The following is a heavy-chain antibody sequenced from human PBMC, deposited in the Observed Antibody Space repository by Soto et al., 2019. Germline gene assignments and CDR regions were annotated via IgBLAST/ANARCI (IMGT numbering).Heavy chain of an antibody. Sequence: QVQLVQSGAEVKKPGSSVKVSCEASGDTFSTYTISWVRQVPVQGLAWMGRIIPVLNKINYAQKFQGRVTFTANRSTYTGYRELSGLRSQDAAVDSCVRAYTGYEPSYDSWGQGTVVTVSS. CDR2: IIPVLNKI. CDR1: GDTFSTYT. J-gene: IGHJ4*02. CDR3: VRAYTGYEPSYDS. D-gene: IGHD5-12*01. V-gene: IGHV1-69*02.